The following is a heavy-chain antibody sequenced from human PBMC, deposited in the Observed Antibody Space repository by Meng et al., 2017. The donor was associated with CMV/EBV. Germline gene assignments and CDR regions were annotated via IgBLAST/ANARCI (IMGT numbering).Heavy chain of an antibody. Sequence: NVSGGASSSSSYYWGWIRQPPGKGLEWIGSIYYSGSTYYNPSLKSRVTISVDTSKNQFSLKLSSVTAADTAVYYCARQYQLLHFDYWGQGTLVTVSS. CDR3: ARQYQLLHFDY. V-gene: IGHV4-39*01. CDR2: IYYSGST. CDR1: GGASSSSSYY. D-gene: IGHD2-2*01. J-gene: IGHJ4*02.